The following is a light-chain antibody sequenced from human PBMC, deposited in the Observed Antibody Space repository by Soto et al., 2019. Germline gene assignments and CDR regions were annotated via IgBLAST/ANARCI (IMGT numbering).Light chain of an antibody. CDR2: GAS. CDR3: EQYNSWPPLYT. Sequence: EIVMTQSPATLSVSPWEGATLSCRASQSVSHNLAWYQQKPGQAPRLLIYGASTRATGIPTRFSGSGSGTEFTLTISSLQSEDFAVYYCEQYNSWPPLYTFGQGTKLEIK. CDR1: QSVSHN. V-gene: IGKV3-15*01. J-gene: IGKJ2*01.